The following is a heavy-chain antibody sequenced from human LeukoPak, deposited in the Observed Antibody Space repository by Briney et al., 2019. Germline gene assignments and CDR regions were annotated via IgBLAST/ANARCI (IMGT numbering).Heavy chain of an antibody. D-gene: IGHD6-6*01. Sequence: PGGSLRLSCTASGFTFGDYAMSWFRQAPGKGLEWVGFIRSKAYGGTTEYAASVKGRFTISRDDSKSIAYLQMNSLKTEDTAVYYCTRDGDSSSSLRVEYWGQGTLVTASS. CDR2: IRSKAYGGTT. J-gene: IGHJ4*02. V-gene: IGHV3-49*03. CDR3: TRDGDSSSSLRVEY. CDR1: GFTFGDYA.